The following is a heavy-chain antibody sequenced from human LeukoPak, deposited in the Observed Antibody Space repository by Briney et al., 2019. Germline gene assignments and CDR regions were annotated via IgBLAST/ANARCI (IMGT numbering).Heavy chain of an antibody. CDR2: INQDGSEE. V-gene: IGHV3-7*01. CDR3: VRDGGVSGYDLLDY. Sequence: GGSLRLSCAASGFTLSNYWMTWVRQAPGKGLEWVAHINQDGSEEHYMDSVKARFTISRDNAKNSLSLQMNSLRAEDTAVYYCVRDGGVSGYDLLDYWGRGTLVTVSS. J-gene: IGHJ4*02. D-gene: IGHD5-12*01. CDR1: GFTLSNYW.